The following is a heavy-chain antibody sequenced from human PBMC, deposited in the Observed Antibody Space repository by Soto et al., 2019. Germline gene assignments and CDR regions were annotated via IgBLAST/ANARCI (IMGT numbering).Heavy chain of an antibody. Sequence: QMQLVQSGPEVKKLGTSVKVSCKASGFTFTSSAVQWVRQARGQRLEWIGWIVVGSGNTNYAQKFQERVTITRDMSTSTAYMELSSLRSEDTAVYYCAARRDGYERSLDYWGQGTLVTVSS. V-gene: IGHV1-58*01. CDR3: AARRDGYERSLDY. D-gene: IGHD5-12*01. CDR2: IVVGSGNT. CDR1: GFTFTSSA. J-gene: IGHJ4*02.